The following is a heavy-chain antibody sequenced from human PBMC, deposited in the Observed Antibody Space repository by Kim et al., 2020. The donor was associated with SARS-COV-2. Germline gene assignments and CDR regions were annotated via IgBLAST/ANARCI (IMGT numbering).Heavy chain of an antibody. J-gene: IGHJ4*02. CDR1: GFTFSTYW. D-gene: IGHD3-10*01. CDR2: IKEDGSEK. V-gene: IGHV3-7*01. CDR3: TRGHGSRY. Sequence: GGSLRLSCAASGFTFSTYWMTWVRQAPGKGLEWVANIKEDGSEKYYVDSVKGRFTISRDNAKNSPYLQMNSLRAEDTALYYCTRGHGSRYWGQGTLVTVSS.